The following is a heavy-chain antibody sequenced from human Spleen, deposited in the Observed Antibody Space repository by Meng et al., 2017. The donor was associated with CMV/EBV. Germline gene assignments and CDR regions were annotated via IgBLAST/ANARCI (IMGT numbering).Heavy chain of an antibody. CDR3: ARYSGSYADY. Sequence: ASVKVSCKSSGYTFTTYGISWVRQAPGQGLEWMGWINPYNDNTIYAQKFQGRVTMTTDTSTSTAYMELRSLRSDDTAVYYCARYSGSYADYWGQGTLVTVSS. CDR2: INPYNDNT. J-gene: IGHJ4*02. V-gene: IGHV1-18*04. CDR1: GYTFTTYG. D-gene: IGHD1-26*01.